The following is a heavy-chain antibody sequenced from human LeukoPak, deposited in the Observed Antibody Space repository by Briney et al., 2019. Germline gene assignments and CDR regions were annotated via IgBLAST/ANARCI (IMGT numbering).Heavy chain of an antibody. D-gene: IGHD2-2*01. CDR2: VYTSGST. Sequence: SETLSLTCTVSGGSISSGSYYWNWIRQPAGQGLEWIGRVYTSGSTDYNPSLKSRVTISVDTSKNQFSLRLSSVTAADTAVYYCARRKLRLGYCSSTSCSPSNWFDPWGQGTLVTVSS. J-gene: IGHJ5*02. CDR1: GGSISSGSYY. V-gene: IGHV4-61*02. CDR3: ARRKLRLGYCSSTSCSPSNWFDP.